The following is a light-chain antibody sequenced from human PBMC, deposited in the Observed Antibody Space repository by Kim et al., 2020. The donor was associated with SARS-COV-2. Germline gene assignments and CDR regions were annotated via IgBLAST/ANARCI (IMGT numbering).Light chain of an antibody. CDR2: STS. CDR1: QDISGW. CDR3: QKYTTYPLT. J-gene: IGKJ4*01. Sequence: DIQMTQSPSSLSASVGDRVTITCRASQDISGWLAWYQQKPEKAPKSLIYSTSTLQSGVPSRFSGSRSGTDFTLTITNLQPEDFATYCCQKYTTYPLTFGGGTKLEIK. V-gene: IGKV1D-16*01.